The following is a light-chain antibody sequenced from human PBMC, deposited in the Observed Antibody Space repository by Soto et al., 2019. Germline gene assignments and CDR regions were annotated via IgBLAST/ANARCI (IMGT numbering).Light chain of an antibody. Sequence: DIQMTQSPSSLSASVGDRVTITCQASQDISNYLNWYQQKPGKAPKVLIYDASSLESGVPSRFSGSGSGTEFTLTISSLQPDDFATYYCQQYDTFPWTFGQGTKVDIK. V-gene: IGKV1-33*01. CDR1: QDISNY. CDR3: QQYDTFPWT. J-gene: IGKJ1*01. CDR2: DAS.